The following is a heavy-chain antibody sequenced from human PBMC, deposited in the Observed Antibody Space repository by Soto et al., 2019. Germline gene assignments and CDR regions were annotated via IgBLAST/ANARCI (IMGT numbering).Heavy chain of an antibody. CDR2: IIPILGIA. V-gene: IGHV1-69*02. D-gene: IGHD6-6*01. CDR1: GGTFSSYT. J-gene: IGHJ4*02. CDR3: ASSSIAARRTLDY. Sequence: SVKVSCKASGGTFSSYTISWVRQAPGQGLEWMGRIIPILGIANYAQKFQGRVTITADKSTSTAYMELSSLRSEDTAVYYCASSSIAARRTLDYWGQGTLVTVSS.